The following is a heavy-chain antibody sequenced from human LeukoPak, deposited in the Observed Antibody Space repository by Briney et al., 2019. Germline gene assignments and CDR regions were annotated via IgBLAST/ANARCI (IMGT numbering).Heavy chain of an antibody. J-gene: IGHJ4*02. D-gene: IGHD6-13*01. CDR1: GGSISSSNW. V-gene: IGHV4-4*02. Sequence: PSGTLSLTCAVSGGSISSSNWWSWVRQPPGKGLEWIGEIYHSGSTNYNPSLKSRVTISVDKSKNQFSLKLSSVTAADTAVYYCARYDSSSSWYQFFDYWGQGTLVTVSS. CDR3: ARYDSSSSWYQFFDY. CDR2: IYHSGST.